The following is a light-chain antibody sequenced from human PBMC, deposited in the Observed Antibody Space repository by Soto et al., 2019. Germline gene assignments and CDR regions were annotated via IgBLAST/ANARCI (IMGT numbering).Light chain of an antibody. CDR1: QSISNW. J-gene: IGKJ4*01. CDR2: EAF. CDR3: QQYNRYSPT. Sequence: DIQMTQSPSTLSASVGDRVTITCRASQSISNWLAWYQQKPGKAPKLLIYEAFSLESGVPLRFSGSGSGTEFTLTISSLQPDDFATYYCQQYNRYSPTFGQGTKVEIK. V-gene: IGKV1-5*01.